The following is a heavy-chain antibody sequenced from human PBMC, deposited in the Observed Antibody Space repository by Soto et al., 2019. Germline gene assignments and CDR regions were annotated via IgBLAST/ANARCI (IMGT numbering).Heavy chain of an antibody. CDR2: IWYHGRNE. CDR1: GFTFTSYG. Sequence: GGSLRLSCAASGFTFTSYGMHWVRQAPGQGLEWVAVIWYHGRNEYYADSVKGRFTISRDNSKNTVYLQMNSLRAEDTAVYYCAKEKGIYGSGSYLDYWGQGTLVTVSS. D-gene: IGHD3-10*01. V-gene: IGHV3-30*02. J-gene: IGHJ4*02. CDR3: AKEKGIYGSGSYLDY.